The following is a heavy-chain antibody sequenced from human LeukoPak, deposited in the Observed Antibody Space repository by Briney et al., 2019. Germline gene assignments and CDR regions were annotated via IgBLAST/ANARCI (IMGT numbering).Heavy chain of an antibody. Sequence: PSETLSLTCAVYGGSFSGYYWSWIRQPPGKGLEWIREINHSGSTNYNPSLKSRVTISVDTSKNQFSLKLSSVTAADTAAYYCARGLVDTAMVAIDYWGQGTLVTVSS. D-gene: IGHD5-18*01. V-gene: IGHV4-34*01. CDR1: GGSFSGYY. CDR2: INHSGST. J-gene: IGHJ4*02. CDR3: ARGLVDTAMVAIDY.